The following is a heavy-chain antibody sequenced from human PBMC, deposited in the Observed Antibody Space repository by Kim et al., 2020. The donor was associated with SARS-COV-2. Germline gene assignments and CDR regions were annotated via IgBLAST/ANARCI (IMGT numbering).Heavy chain of an antibody. J-gene: IGHJ5*02. D-gene: IGHD6-19*01. CDR2: IYYSGST. CDR3: ARDVRQYSSGWSSPFDP. CDR1: GGSISSGGYY. V-gene: IGHV4-31*03. Sequence: SETLSLTCTVSGGSISSGGYYWSWIRQHPGKGLEWIGYIYYSGSTYYNPSLKSRVTISVDTSKNQFSLKLSSVTAADTAVYYCARDVRQYSSGWSSPFDPWGQGTLGTVSS.